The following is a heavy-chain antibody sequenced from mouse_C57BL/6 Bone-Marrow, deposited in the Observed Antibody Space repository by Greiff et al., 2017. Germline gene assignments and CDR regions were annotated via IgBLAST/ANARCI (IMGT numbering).Heavy chain of an antibody. J-gene: IGHJ4*01. D-gene: IGHD2-12*01. CDR1: GYAFSSYY. V-gene: IGHV1-19*01. Sequence: EVQLQQSGAELVKPGASVKISCKASGYAFSSYYMNWVKQSHGKSLEWIGVINPYNGGTSYNQKFKGKATLTVDKSSSTAYMELNSLTSEDSAVYYCARSYCYYYAMDYWGQGTSVTVAS. CDR3: ARSYCYYYAMDY. CDR2: INPYNGGT.